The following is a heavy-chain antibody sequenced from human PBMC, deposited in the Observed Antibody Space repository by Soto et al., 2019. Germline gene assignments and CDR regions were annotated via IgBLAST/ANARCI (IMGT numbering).Heavy chain of an antibody. CDR1: GGPCIIYA. V-gene: IGHV3-23*01. Sequence: GFLRHRCASAGGPCIIYARSWVRTKPGKGLEWVSGISYSGSSTYYADSVKGRFTISRDNSKNTLYLQMNSLRGEDTAIYYCAKCAGDTATSCYRGIDYWVRGTLVTVS. CDR3: AKCAGDTATSCYRGIDY. J-gene: IGHJ4*02. D-gene: IGHD2-2*02. CDR2: ISYSGSST.